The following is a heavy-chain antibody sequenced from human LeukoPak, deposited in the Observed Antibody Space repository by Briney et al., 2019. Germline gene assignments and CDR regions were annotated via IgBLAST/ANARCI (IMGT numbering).Heavy chain of an antibody. V-gene: IGHV3-48*01. D-gene: IGHD6-25*01. CDR2: IGTSSTTI. CDR3: ARFAAGGSYYYYMDV. J-gene: IGHJ6*03. CDR1: GGSISSSS. Sequence: PSETLSLTCTVSGGSISSSSYYWGWIRQPPGKGLEWVSNIGTSSTTIYYADSVMGRFTISRDNAKNSLYLQMNSLRADDMAVYYCARFAAGGSYYYYMDVWGKGTTVTVSS.